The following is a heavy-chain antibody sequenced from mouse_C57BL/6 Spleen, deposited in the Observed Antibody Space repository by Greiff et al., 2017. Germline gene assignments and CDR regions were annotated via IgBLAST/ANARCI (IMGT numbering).Heavy chain of an antibody. Sequence: EVQLQQSGPELVKPGASVKISCKASGYSFTGYYMNWVKQSPEKSLEWIGEINPSTGGTTYNQKFKAKATLTVDKSSSTAYMQLKSLTSEDSAVYYCASKGTGDYWGQGTTLTVSS. CDR3: ASKGTGDY. CDR2: INPSTGGT. CDR1: GYSFTGYY. D-gene: IGHD4-1*01. V-gene: IGHV1-42*01. J-gene: IGHJ2*01.